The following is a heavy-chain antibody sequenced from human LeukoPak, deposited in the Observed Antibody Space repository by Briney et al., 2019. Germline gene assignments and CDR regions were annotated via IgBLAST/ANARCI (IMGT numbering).Heavy chain of an antibody. CDR3: ATDRLEIYALHI. J-gene: IGHJ3*02. V-gene: IGHV1-24*01. CDR2: FEPEEGEHGET. D-gene: IGHD1-1*01. Sequence: ASVXXSCXVSGYXLSDLSIHWVRHVPGKGRXWXGGFEPEEGEHGETIYAQKFEGRLTLTEDTATDTAYMELVSLTSADTAVYYCATDRLEIYALHIWGQGTVVTVSS. CDR1: GYXLSDLS.